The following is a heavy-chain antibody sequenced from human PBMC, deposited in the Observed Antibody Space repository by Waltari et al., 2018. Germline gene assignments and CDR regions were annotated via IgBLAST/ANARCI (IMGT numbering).Heavy chain of an antibody. J-gene: IGHJ4*02. Sequence: EVQLLESGGGLVQPGGSMRLSCAASGFTFSSYARRWVRPAPGKGRAWVSAISGSGGSTYYADSVKGRFTISRDNSKNTLYLQMNSLRAEYTAVYYCALMGVYYYDRGPDYWGQGTLVTVSS. CDR3: ALMGVYYYDRGPDY. CDR2: ISGSGGST. CDR1: GFTFSSYA. V-gene: IGHV3-23*01. D-gene: IGHD3-22*01.